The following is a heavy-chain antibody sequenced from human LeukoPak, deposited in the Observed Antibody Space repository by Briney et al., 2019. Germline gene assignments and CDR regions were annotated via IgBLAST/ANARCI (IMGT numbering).Heavy chain of an antibody. D-gene: IGHD3-10*01. CDR1: GFTFSSYW. V-gene: IGHV3-7*01. J-gene: IGHJ5*02. CDR3: ARDPYGSGSYSRFDP. CDR2: IKQDGSEK. Sequence: PGGSLRLSCAASGFTFSSYWMSWVRQAPGKGLEWVANIKQDGSEKYYVDSVKGRFTISRDNAKNSLYLQMNSLRAEATAVYYCARDPYGSGSYSRFDPWGQGTLVTVSS.